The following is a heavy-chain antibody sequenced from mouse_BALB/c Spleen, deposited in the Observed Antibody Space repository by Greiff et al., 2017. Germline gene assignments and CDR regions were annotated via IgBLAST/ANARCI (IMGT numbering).Heavy chain of an antibody. CDR2: ISSGSSTI. Sequence: EVQLVESGGGLVQPGGSRKLSCAASGFTFSSFGMHWVRQAPEKGLEWVAYISSGSSTIYYADTVKGRFTISRDNPKNPRFLQMTSLRSEDTAMYYCARSRVGRLAWFAYWGQGTLVTVSA. J-gene: IGHJ3*01. CDR1: GFTFSSFG. V-gene: IGHV5-17*02. D-gene: IGHD4-1*01. CDR3: ARSRVGRLAWFAY.